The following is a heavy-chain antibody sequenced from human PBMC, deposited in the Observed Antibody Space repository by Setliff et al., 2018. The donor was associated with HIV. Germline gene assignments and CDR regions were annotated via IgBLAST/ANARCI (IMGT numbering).Heavy chain of an antibody. D-gene: IGHD7-27*01. CDR1: GFTFSSYV. CDR2: ISYDGSNK. J-gene: IGHJ4*02. V-gene: IGHV3-30*04. Sequence: GGSLRLSCAATGFTFSSYVLNWVRQAPGKGLEWGAVISYDGSNKYYADSVKGRCTISRDNSKNTLYLQMNSLRAEDTAVYYCAKDRWGGKPYYFDYWGQGTLVTVSS. CDR3: AKDRWGGKPYYFDY.